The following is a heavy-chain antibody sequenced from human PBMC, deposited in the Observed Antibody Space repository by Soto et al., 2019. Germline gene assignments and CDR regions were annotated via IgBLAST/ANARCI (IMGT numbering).Heavy chain of an antibody. J-gene: IGHJ6*02. CDR2: IIPIFGTA. V-gene: IGHV1-69*13. CDR3: ARDKKEIVLMVYAKYYYYGMDV. D-gene: IGHD2-8*01. CDR1: GGTFSSYA. Sequence: SVKVSCKASGGTFSSYAISWVRQAPGQGLEWMGGIIPIFGTANYAQKFQGRVTITADESTSTAYMELSSLRSEDTAVYYCARDKKEIVLMVYAKYYYYGMDVWGQGTTVTVS.